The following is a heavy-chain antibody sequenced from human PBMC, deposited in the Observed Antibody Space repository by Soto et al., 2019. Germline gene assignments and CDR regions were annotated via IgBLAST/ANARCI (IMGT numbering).Heavy chain of an antibody. CDR3: ARGVDRQWADY. J-gene: IGHJ4*02. D-gene: IGHD6-19*01. V-gene: IGHV4-59*01. CDR1: GGSISSYY. CDR2: MHYSGNS. Sequence: ETLSLTCTVSGGSISSYYWTWIRQPPGKGLEWIGFMHYSGNSNYNPSLKSRITISVDTSKNQFSLKLRSVTAADTAVYYCARGVDRQWADYWGQGTLVTVPQ.